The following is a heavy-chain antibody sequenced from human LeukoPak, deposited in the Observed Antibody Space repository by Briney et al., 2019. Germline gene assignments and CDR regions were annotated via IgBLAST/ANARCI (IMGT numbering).Heavy chain of an antibody. V-gene: IGHV4-39*01. J-gene: IGHJ3*02. D-gene: IGHD6-13*01. CDR2: IYYSGST. Sequence: SETLSLTCTVSGGSISSSSYYWGWIRQPPGKGLEWIGSIYYSGSTYYNPSLKSRVTISVDTSKNQFSLKLSSVTAADTAVYYCARDPEYSSSWYYNDAFDIWGQGTMVTVSS. CDR1: GGSISSSSYY. CDR3: ARDPEYSSSWYYNDAFDI.